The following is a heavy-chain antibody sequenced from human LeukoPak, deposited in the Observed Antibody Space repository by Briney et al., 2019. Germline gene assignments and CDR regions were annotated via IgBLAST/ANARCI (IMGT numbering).Heavy chain of an antibody. Sequence: GESLQISCQTSGYSFTIYWIGWVRPMPGKGLEWMGIIYPGGSDIRYSPSFQGQVTISADKSISTAYLEWSSLRASDTAMYYCGRYSSGWYGGFDYWGQGTLVTVSS. D-gene: IGHD6-19*01. CDR1: GYSFTIYW. V-gene: IGHV5-51*01. CDR2: IYPGGSDI. CDR3: GRYSSGWYGGFDY. J-gene: IGHJ4*02.